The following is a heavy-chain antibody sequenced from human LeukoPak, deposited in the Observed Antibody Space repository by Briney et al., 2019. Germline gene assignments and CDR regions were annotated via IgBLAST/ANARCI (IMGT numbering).Heavy chain of an antibody. D-gene: IGHD6-25*01. Sequence: PGGSLRLSCAASGFTFSSCTMNWVRQRPGKGLEWVSNIGTSSTTIYYADSVKGRFTISRDNAKNSLYLQMNSLRADDTAVYYCARFAAGGSYYYYMDVWGKGTTVTVSS. CDR1: GFTFSSCT. CDR3: ARFAAGGSYYYYMDV. V-gene: IGHV3-48*01. CDR2: IGTSSTTI. J-gene: IGHJ6*03.